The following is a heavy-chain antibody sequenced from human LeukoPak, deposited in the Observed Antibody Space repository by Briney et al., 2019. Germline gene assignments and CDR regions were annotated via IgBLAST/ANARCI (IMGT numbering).Heavy chain of an antibody. CDR3: ARGGYYGSGSYNPATYDAFDI. CDR1: GYTFTNYG. V-gene: IGHV1-18*01. J-gene: IGHJ3*02. D-gene: IGHD3-10*01. CDR2: ISAYNGNT. Sequence: ASVKVSCKTSGYTFTNYGISWVRQAPGQGLEWMGWISAYNGNTNYAQKLQGRVTMTTDTSTSTAYMELRSLRSDDTAVYYCARGGYYGSGSYNPATYDAFDIWGQGTMVTVSS.